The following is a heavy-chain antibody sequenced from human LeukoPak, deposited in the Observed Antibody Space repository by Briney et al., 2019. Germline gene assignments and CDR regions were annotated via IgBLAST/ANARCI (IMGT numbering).Heavy chain of an antibody. CDR1: GDSVSRDSVA. CDR2: TYYKSAWYS. J-gene: IGHJ4*02. Sequence: SQTLSLTCAISGDSVSRDSVAWNWIRQSPSRGLEWLGRTYYKSAWYSDYAVSVKGRITINPDTSKNQFSLQLNSVTPEDTAVYYCARGTGWPQFDYWGQGTLVTVSS. V-gene: IGHV6-1*01. CDR3: ARGTGWPQFDY. D-gene: IGHD6-19*01.